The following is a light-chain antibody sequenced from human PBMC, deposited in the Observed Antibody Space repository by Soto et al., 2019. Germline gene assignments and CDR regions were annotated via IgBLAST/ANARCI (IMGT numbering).Light chain of an antibody. CDR2: EDN. J-gene: IGLJ2*01. CDR3: QSYDSSNQV. V-gene: IGLV6-57*04. Sequence: FMLTQPHSVSESPGKTVTISCTRSSGSIASNYVQWYQQRPGSAPTTVIYEDNQRPSGVPDRFSGSIDSSSNSASLTISGLKTEDEADYYYQSYDSSNQVFGGGTQLTVL. CDR1: SGSIASNY.